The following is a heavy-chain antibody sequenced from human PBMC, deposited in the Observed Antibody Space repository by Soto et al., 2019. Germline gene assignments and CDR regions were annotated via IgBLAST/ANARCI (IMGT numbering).Heavy chain of an antibody. CDR2: ISWNSGSI. CDR3: AKDIEESFGVVISHGFDP. Sequence: EVQLVESGGALVQPGGSLRLSCAASRFTFDDYAMHWVRQAPGKGLEWVSGISWNSGSIGYADSVKGRFTISRDNAKNSLYLQMNSLRAEDTALYYCAKDIEESFGVVISHGFDPWGQGALVTVSS. J-gene: IGHJ5*02. CDR1: RFTFDDYA. V-gene: IGHV3-9*01. D-gene: IGHD3-3*01.